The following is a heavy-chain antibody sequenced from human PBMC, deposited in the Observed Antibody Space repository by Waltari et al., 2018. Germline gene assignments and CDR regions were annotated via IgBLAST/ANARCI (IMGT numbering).Heavy chain of an antibody. CDR3: TSNLITILGY. CDR1: GFTFRGSA. J-gene: IGHJ4*02. CDR2: IRSKANSYAT. V-gene: IGHV3-73*01. D-gene: IGHD3-3*01. Sequence: EVQLVESGGGLVQPGGSLKLSCAASGFTFRGSAMHWVRQASGKGLEWVGRIRSKANSYATAYAASVKGRFTISRDDSKNTAYLQMNSLKTEDTAVYYCTSNLITILGYWGQGTLVTVSS.